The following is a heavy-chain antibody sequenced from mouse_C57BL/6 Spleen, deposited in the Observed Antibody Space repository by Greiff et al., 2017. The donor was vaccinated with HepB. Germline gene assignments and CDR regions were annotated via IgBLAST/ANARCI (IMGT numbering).Heavy chain of an antibody. D-gene: IGHD2-4*01. J-gene: IGHJ2*01. Sequence: VQLQQSGAELVRPGASVKLSCKASGYTFTDYYINWVKQRPGQGLEWIARIYPGSGNTYYNEKFKGKATLTAEKSSSTAYMQLSSLTSEDSAVYFCASIYYDYDGTVDYWGQGTTLTVSS. CDR1: GYTFTDYY. V-gene: IGHV1-76*01. CDR3: ASIYYDYDGTVDY. CDR2: IYPGSGNT.